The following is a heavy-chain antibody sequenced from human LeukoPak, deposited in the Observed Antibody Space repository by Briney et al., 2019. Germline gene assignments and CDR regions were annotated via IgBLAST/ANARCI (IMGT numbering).Heavy chain of an antibody. D-gene: IGHD3-10*01. V-gene: IGHV1-18*01. J-gene: IGHJ5*02. CDR3: ARVRGDTMPRGRGYWFDP. CDR2: ISAYNGNT. CDR1: GYTFTEYG. Sequence: ASVKVSCKASGYTFTEYGISWVRQAPGQGLEWMGWISAYNGNTNYAQKFQGRVTMTTDTSTSTAFMELRSLRSDDTAVYYCARVRGDTMPRGRGYWFDPWGQGTLVTVSS.